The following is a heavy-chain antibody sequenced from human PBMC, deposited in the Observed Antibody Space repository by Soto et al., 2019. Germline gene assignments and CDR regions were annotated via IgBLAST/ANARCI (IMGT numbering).Heavy chain of an antibody. D-gene: IGHD3-10*01. V-gene: IGHV1-18*01. Sequence: QVHLVQSGAEVKKPGASVKVSCKGSGYAFTTYGITWVRQAPGQGLEWMGWISAHNGNTNYAQKLQGRVTVTRDTSTSTAYMELRSLRSDDTAVYYCARGRYGDGWGQGALVTVSS. J-gene: IGHJ4*02. CDR3: ARGRYGDG. CDR1: GYAFTTYG. CDR2: ISAHNGNT.